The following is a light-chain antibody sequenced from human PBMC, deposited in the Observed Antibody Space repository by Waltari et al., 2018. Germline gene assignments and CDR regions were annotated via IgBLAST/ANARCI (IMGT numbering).Light chain of an antibody. J-gene: IGKJ2*01. CDR3: QQYGNSPHT. Sequence: LPHPPGPLPFPPGERPTPPSRAIQGLGSTYLAWYHQKPGQAPRLLIYGASSRATGIPDRFSGSGSGTDFTLTISRLDPEDFAVYYCQQYGNSPHTFGQGTKLEIK. V-gene: IGKV3-20*01. CDR2: GAS. CDR1: QGLGSTY.